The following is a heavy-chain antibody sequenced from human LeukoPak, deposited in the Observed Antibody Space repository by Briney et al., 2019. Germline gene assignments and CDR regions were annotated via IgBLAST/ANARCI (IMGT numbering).Heavy chain of an antibody. J-gene: IGHJ5*02. Sequence: ASVKVSCKASGGTFTSYYMHWVRQAPGQGLEWMGIINPSGGNTGYAQKFQGRLTITRNTSTTTAYMELSSLRSEDTAVYFCARGIMAARRGSWFDPWGQGTLVTVSS. CDR1: GGTFTSYY. V-gene: IGHV1-46*01. CDR2: INPSGGNT. D-gene: IGHD6-6*01. CDR3: ARGIMAARRGSWFDP.